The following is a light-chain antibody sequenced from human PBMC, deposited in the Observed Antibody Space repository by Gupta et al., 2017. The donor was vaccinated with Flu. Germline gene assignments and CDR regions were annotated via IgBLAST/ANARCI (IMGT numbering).Light chain of an antibody. CDR3: QQYGGSPT. J-gene: IGKJ1*01. Sequence: PGTLFLSPGERATLSCRASQTVSSNFLAWYQLKPGQAPRLLIYDASSRATGIPDRISGSGAGTDFTLTISRLEQEGFAVYYCQQYGGSPTFGQGTKVEIK. CDR1: QTVSSNF. CDR2: DAS. V-gene: IGKV3-20*01.